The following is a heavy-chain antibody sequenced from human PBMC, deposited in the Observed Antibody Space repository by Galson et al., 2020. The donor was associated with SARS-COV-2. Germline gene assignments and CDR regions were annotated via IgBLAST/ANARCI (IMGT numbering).Heavy chain of an antibody. CDR2: IDPPDSYS. Sequence: HGESLKISCKASGYRFTSYWINWVRLIPEKGLEWMGRIDPPDSYSNYSPSFQGHVTMSVDKSISTVYLQWSSLKTSDTAIYYCARQRGSGWSTDSWGQGTLVTGSS. D-gene: IGHD6-19*01. V-gene: IGHV5-10-1*01. CDR1: GYRFTSYW. J-gene: IGHJ4*02. CDR3: ARQRGSGWSTDS.